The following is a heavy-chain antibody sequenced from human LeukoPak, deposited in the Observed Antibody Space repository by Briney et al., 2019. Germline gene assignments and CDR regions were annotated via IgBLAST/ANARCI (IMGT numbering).Heavy chain of an antibody. J-gene: IGHJ5*02. Sequence: GGSLRLSCAASGFTFSSYAMNWVRQAPGKGLEWVSVIYSGGSTYYADSVKGRFTISRDNSKNTLYLQMNSLRAEDTAVYYCASQTLNWFDPWGQGTLVTVSS. V-gene: IGHV3-66*04. CDR1: GFTFSSYA. D-gene: IGHD3-16*01. CDR2: IYSGGST. CDR3: ASQTLNWFDP.